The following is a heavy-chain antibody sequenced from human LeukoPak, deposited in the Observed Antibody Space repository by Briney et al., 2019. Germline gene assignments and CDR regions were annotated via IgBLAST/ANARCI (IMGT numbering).Heavy chain of an antibody. D-gene: IGHD5-24*01. Sequence: SVKVSFKASGFTFTSSAMQWVRQARGQRLEWIGWIVVGSGNTNYAQKFQERVTITRDMSTSTAYMELSSLRSEDTAVYYCAAAPHVDGYNPQGDYWGQRTLVTVSS. CDR1: GFTFTSSA. CDR2: IVVGSGNT. J-gene: IGHJ4*02. V-gene: IGHV1-58*02. CDR3: AAAPHVDGYNPQGDY.